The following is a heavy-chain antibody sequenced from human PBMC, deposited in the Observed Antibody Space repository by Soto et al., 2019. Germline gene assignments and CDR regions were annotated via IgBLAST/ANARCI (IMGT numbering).Heavy chain of an antibody. CDR1: GFTFSSYA. Sequence: HPGGSLRLSCAASGFTFSSYAMHWVRQAPGKGLEWVAVISYDGSNKYYADSVKGRFTISRDNAKNTLYLQMNSLRDEDTAVYYCASTLVPAAISYYYYGMDVWGQGTTVTVSS. D-gene: IGHD2-2*01. J-gene: IGHJ6*02. CDR2: ISYDGSNK. V-gene: IGHV3-30-3*01. CDR3: ASTLVPAAISYYYYGMDV.